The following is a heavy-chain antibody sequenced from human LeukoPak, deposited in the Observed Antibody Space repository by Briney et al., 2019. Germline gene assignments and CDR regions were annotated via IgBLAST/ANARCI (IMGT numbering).Heavy chain of an antibody. CDR1: GYTFTGYY. Sequence: GASVKVSCKASGYTFTGYYMHWVRQAPGQGLEWVGWINPNSGGTNYAQKFQGRVTMTRDTSISTAYMELSRLRSDDTAVYYCARDAISGYSSGWYPSKPYYFDYWGQGTLVIVSS. CDR2: INPNSGGT. J-gene: IGHJ4*02. V-gene: IGHV1-2*02. D-gene: IGHD6-19*01. CDR3: ARDAISGYSSGWYPSKPYYFDY.